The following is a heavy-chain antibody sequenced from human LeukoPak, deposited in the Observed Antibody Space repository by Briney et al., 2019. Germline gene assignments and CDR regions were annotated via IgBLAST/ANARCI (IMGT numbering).Heavy chain of an antibody. CDR1: GYTFINYG. Sequence: ASVKVSCKASGYTFINYGIRWVRQAPGQGLEWMGSISAHNGETSYAQSLQGRVIMTTDMSTSVAYMEIRRLRYDDTALYYCARGTNYYDTSGYLDSFDIWGEGTMVTVSS. CDR3: ARGTNYYDTSGYLDSFDI. CDR2: ISAHNGET. D-gene: IGHD3-22*01. J-gene: IGHJ3*02. V-gene: IGHV1-18*01.